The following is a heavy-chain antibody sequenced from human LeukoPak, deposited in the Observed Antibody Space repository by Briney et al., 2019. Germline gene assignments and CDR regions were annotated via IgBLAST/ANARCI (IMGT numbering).Heavy chain of an antibody. J-gene: IGHJ4*02. Sequence: GGSLRLSCAASGFTVSSNYMSWVRQAPGKGLEWVSIIYSGGSTYYADSVKGRFTISRDNSKNTLYLQMNSLRAEDTAVYYCARDHSSGWRFDYWGQGTLVTVSS. D-gene: IGHD6-19*01. V-gene: IGHV3-66*01. CDR3: ARDHSSGWRFDY. CDR2: IYSGGST. CDR1: GFTVSSNY.